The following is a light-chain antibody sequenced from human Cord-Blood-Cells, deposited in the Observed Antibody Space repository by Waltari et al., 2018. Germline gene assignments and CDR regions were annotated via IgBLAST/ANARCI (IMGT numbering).Light chain of an antibody. V-gene: IGLV3-1*01. J-gene: IGLJ3*02. CDR2: QDS. CDR1: KLGDKY. CDR3: QAWDSSTSYWV. Sequence: SYELTQPPSVSVSPGQTASITCSGDKLGDKYACWYQQKPGQSPVLVIYQDSKRPSGIPERFSGSNSGNTATLTISGTQAMDEADYYGQAWDSSTSYWVFGGGTKLTVL.